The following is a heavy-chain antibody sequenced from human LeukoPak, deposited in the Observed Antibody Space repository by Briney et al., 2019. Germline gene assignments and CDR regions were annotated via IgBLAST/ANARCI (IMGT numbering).Heavy chain of an antibody. D-gene: IGHD2-15*01. CDR1: GYTFTSYY. V-gene: IGHV1-46*01. J-gene: IGHJ4*02. CDR3: ARDPTGYCSGGSCYDGDY. CDR2: INPSGGST. Sequence: ASVKVSCKASGYTFTSYYMHWVRQAPGQGLEWMGIINPSGGSTSYAQKFQGRVTMTRDTSTSTVNMELSSLRSEDTAVYYCARDPTGYCSGGSCYDGDYWGQGTLVTVSS.